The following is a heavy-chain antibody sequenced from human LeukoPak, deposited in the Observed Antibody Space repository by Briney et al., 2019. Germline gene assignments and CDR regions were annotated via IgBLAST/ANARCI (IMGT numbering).Heavy chain of an antibody. CDR2: TLESGGST. CDR1: GFTFSNYA. CDR3: AKRSPRDYYYNMDV. Sequence: PGGSLRLSCAASGFTFSNYAMSWVRQAPGKGLEWVSATLESGGSTYYADSVKGRFTISRDNSKNTLYLQMNSLRAEDTAVYYCAKRSPRDYYYNMDVWGQGTTVTVSS. V-gene: IGHV3-23*01. J-gene: IGHJ6*02.